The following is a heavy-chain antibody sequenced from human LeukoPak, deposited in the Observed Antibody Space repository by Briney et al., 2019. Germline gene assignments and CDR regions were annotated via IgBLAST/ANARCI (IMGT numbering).Heavy chain of an antibody. CDR2: INQDGSGK. J-gene: IGHJ3*02. CDR1: GFTFSSNW. Sequence: GGSLRLSCSASGFTFSSNWMTRVRQAPGKGLEWVAEINQDGSGKYYVDSVEGRFTISRDNAKNSLYLQMNSLRAEDTAVYYCARDPHYGAFDIWGQGTMVTVSS. CDR3: ARDPHYGAFDI. D-gene: IGHD3-16*01. V-gene: IGHV3-7*01.